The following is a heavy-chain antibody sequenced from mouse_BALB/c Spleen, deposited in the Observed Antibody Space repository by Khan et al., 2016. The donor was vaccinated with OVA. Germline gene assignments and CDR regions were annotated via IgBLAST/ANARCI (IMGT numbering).Heavy chain of an antibody. Sequence: VQLQQSGAELAKPGASVKMSCKASGYTFTTYWMHWVKQRPGQGLEWIGYTNPTSGYTAYNEKFKDRATLSADKSSSTAYMQLSSLTSEDSAVYYCTRDRIDYWGQGTTRTVSS. CDR2: TNPTSGYT. J-gene: IGHJ2*01. V-gene: IGHV1-7*01. CDR3: TRDRIDY. CDR1: GYTFTTYW.